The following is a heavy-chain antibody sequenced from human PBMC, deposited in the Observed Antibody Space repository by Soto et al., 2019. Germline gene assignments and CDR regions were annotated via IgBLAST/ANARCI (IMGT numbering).Heavy chain of an antibody. CDR1: GFTFSNYA. Sequence: GGSLRLSCAASGFTFSNYAMHWVRQAPGKGLEWVAVMSYDGSKRYYADSVKGRFTISRDNSKNTLFLQMNSLRGEDTAVYYCVREEHGAHYFDYWGQGTLVTVSS. V-gene: IGHV3-30*04. CDR2: MSYDGSKR. J-gene: IGHJ4*02. CDR3: VREEHGAHYFDY. D-gene: IGHD2-8*01.